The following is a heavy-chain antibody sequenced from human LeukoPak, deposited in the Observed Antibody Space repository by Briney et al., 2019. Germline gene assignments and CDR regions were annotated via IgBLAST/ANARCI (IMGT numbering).Heavy chain of an antibody. CDR2: ISSSSSYI. CDR3: ARSIGCSSTSCYFDY. V-gene: IGHV3-21*01. J-gene: IGHJ4*02. D-gene: IGHD2-2*01. Sequence: GGSLRLSCAASVFTFSSYSMNWVRQAPGKGLEWVSSISSSSSYIYYADSVKGRFTISRDNAKNSLYLQMNSLRAEDTAVYYCARSIGCSSTSCYFDYWGQGTLVTVSS. CDR1: VFTFSSYS.